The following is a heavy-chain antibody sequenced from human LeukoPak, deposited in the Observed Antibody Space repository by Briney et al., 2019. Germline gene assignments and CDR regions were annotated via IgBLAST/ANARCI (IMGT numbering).Heavy chain of an antibody. CDR3: ARGVITMIVVVVYYGMDV. V-gene: IGHV4-34*01. Sequence: PSETLSLTCAVYGGSFSGYYWSWIRQPPGKGLEWIGEINHSGSTNYNPSLKSRVTISVDTSKNQFSLKLSSVTAADTAVYYCARGVITMIVVVVYYGMDVWGQGTTVTVSS. CDR2: INHSGST. CDR1: GGSFSGYY. D-gene: IGHD3-22*01. J-gene: IGHJ6*02.